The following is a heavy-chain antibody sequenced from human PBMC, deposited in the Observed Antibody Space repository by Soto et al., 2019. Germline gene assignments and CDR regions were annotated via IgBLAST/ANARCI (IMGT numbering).Heavy chain of an antibody. D-gene: IGHD6-13*01. J-gene: IGHJ4*02. Sequence: GGSLRLSCAASGFTFSSYWMSWVRQAPGKGLEWVANIKQDGSEKYYVDSVKGRFTISRDNAKNSLYLQLNSLRVEDTAVYYCAGISRAAGRVDYWGQGTLVTVSS. CDR3: AGISRAAGRVDY. CDR1: GFTFSSYW. CDR2: IKQDGSEK. V-gene: IGHV3-7*01.